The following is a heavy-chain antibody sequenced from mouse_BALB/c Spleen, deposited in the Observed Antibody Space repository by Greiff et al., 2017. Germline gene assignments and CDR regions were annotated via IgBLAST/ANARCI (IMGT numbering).Heavy chain of an antibody. V-gene: IGHV5-6-5*01. D-gene: IGHD2-10*01. J-gene: IGHJ3*01. CDR1: GFTFSSYA. CDR3: ARGLLWEFAY. CDR2: ISSGGST. Sequence: EVQVVESGGGLVKPGGSLKLSCAASGFTFSSYAMSWVRQTPEKRLEWVASISSGGSTYYPDSVKGRFTISRDNARNILYLQMSSLRSEDTAMYYCARGLLWEFAYWGQGTLVTVSA.